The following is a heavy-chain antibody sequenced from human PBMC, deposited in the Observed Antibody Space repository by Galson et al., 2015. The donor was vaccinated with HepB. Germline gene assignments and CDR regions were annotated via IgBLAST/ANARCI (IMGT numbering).Heavy chain of an antibody. CDR3: TTDFLTTVTRPTYYNWFDP. V-gene: IGHV3-15*07. CDR1: GFTFSNAW. J-gene: IGHJ5*02. CDR2: IKSKTDGGTT. Sequence: SLRLSCAASGFTFSNAWMNWVRQAPEKGLEWVGRIKSKTDGGTTDYAAPVKGRFTISRDDSKNTLYLQMNSLRTEDTAVYYCTTDFLTTVTRPTYYNWFDPWGQGTLVTVSS. D-gene: IGHD4-11*01.